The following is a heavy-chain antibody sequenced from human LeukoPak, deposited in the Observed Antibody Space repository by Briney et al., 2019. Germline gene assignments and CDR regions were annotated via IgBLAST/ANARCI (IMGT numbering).Heavy chain of an antibody. V-gene: IGHV3-30-3*01. D-gene: IGHD4-17*01. CDR2: ISYDGSNK. CDR1: GFTFSSYA. Sequence: GGSLRLSCAASGFTFSSYAMHWVRQAPGKGLEWVAVISYDGSNKYYTDSVKGRFTISRDNSKNTLYLQMNSLRAEDTAVYYCARVNDDYCPYYYYYGMDVWGQGTTVTVSS. CDR3: ARVNDDYCPYYYYYGMDV. J-gene: IGHJ6*02.